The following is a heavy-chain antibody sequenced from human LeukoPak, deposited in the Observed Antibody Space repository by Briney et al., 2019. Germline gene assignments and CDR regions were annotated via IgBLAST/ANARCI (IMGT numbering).Heavy chain of an antibody. J-gene: IGHJ4*02. D-gene: IGHD5-12*01. CDR1: GYTFTGYY. CDR2: INPNNGGT. CDR3: ARDEYTGYETFDY. V-gene: IGHV1-2*02. Sequence: ASVKVSCKASGYTFTGYYMHWVRQAPGQGLEWMGWINPNNGGTNYAQKFQGRVTMTRDTSISTAYMELNRLTSDDTAVYYCARDEYTGYETFDYWGQGTPVTVSS.